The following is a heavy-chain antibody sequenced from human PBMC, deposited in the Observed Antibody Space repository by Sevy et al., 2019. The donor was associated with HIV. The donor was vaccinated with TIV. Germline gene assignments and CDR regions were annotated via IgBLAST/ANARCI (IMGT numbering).Heavy chain of an antibody. CDR3: ARDLASGSFFSLYFDY. V-gene: IGHV3-11*01. CDR2: ISSSGTII. CDR1: GLNVSDYF. D-gene: IGHD3-10*01. J-gene: IGHJ4*02. Sequence: GGSLRLSCAASGLNVSDYFMSWIRQAPGKRPEWVSYISSSGTIIYYADSVKGRFTISRDKAKNSLYLQMNSLIAEDTAIYYCARDLASGSFFSLYFDYWGQGTLVTVSS.